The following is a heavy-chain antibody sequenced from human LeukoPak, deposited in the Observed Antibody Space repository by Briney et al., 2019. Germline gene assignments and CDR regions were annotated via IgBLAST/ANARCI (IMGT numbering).Heavy chain of an antibody. J-gene: IGHJ4*02. V-gene: IGHV5-51*01. Sequence: GESLKISCKDSGYSFSSHWIGWVRQMPGKGLEWMGIIYPADSDTRYSPSFQGQVTFSADKSISTAYLQWSSLKASDTAMYYCARLRGCGGDCYFGYWGQGTLVTVSS. D-gene: IGHD2-21*02. CDR3: ARLRGCGGDCYFGY. CDR1: GYSFSSHW. CDR2: IYPADSDT.